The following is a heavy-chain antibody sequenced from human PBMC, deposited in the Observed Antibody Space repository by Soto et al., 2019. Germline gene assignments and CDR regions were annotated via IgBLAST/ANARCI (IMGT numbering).Heavy chain of an antibody. V-gene: IGHV3-48*01. CDR2: ISSSSSTI. CDR1: GFTFSSYS. CDR3: ARDVGGGYDFWSGYYQPYYFDY. Sequence: EVQLVESGGGLVQPGGSLRLSCAASGFTFSSYSMNWVRQAPGKGLEWVSYISSSSSTIYYADSVKGRFTISRDNAKNSLYLQMTSLRAEDTAVYYCARDVGGGYDFWSGYYQPYYFDYWGQGTLVTVSS. J-gene: IGHJ4*02. D-gene: IGHD3-3*01.